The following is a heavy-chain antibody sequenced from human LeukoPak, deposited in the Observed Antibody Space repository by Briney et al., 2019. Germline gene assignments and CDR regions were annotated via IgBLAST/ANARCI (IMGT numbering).Heavy chain of an antibody. D-gene: IGHD4-17*01. V-gene: IGHV4-59*12. CDR2: IYYSGST. CDR1: GGSISSYY. CDR3: ARASHDYGDYSHFDY. Sequence: SETLSLTCTVSGGSISSYYWSWIRQPPGKGLEWIGYIYYSGSTNYNPSLKSRVTISVDKSKNQFSLKLSSVTAADTAVYYCARASHDYGDYSHFDYWGQGTLVTVSS. J-gene: IGHJ4*02.